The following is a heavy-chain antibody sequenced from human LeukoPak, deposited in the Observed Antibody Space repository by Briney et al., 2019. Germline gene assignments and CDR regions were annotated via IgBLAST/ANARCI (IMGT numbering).Heavy chain of an antibody. Sequence: SETLSLTCSVSGGSISSYYWSWIRQPAGKGLEWIGRIYTSGSTNYNPSLKSRATMSVDTSKNQFSLKLSAVTAADTAVHYCARDDFWSGYRAFDIWGQGTMVTVSS. CDR3: ARDDFWSGYRAFDI. V-gene: IGHV4-4*07. D-gene: IGHD3-3*01. CDR1: GGSISSYY. J-gene: IGHJ3*02. CDR2: IYTSGST.